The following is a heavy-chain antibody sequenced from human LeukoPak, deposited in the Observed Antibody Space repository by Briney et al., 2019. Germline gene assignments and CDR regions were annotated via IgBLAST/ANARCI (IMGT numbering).Heavy chain of an antibody. CDR1: GGSINVFY. D-gene: IGHD3-22*01. V-gene: IGHV4-4*07. CDR2: ISTSGNT. CDR3: ASDSFYDSGGYFYY. Sequence: SETLSLTCTVSGGSINVFYWSWIRQPAGKGLQWIGRISTSGNTDYNPSLKSRVTMSVDTSKNQFSLKLTSVTAADTAMYYCASDSFYDSGGYFYYWGQGTPVTVSS. J-gene: IGHJ4*02.